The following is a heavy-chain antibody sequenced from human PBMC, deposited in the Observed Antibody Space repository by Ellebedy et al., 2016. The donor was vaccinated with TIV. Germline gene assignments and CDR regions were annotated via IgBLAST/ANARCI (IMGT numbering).Heavy chain of an antibody. CDR3: AKDQVLSAAMGHYFY. V-gene: IGHV3-23*01. J-gene: IGHJ4*02. D-gene: IGHD2-2*01. CDR1: GFSFSSYA. CDR2: ISGSGDNT. Sequence: PGGSLRLSCAASGFSFSSYAMSRVRQAPGKGLEWVSVISGSGDNTYYSDSLKGRLTITRDNSKNTLYLQMNSLRAEDRAVYYCAKDQVLSAAMGHYFYWGQGTLVTVSS.